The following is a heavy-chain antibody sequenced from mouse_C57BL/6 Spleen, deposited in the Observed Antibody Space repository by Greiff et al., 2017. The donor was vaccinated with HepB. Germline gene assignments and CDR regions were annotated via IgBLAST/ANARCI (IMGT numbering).Heavy chain of an antibody. CDR2: IDPSDSYT. CDR3: ASPYSSGYRNAMDY. J-gene: IGHJ4*01. CDR1: GYTFTSYW. D-gene: IGHD3-2*02. Sequence: QVQLQQPGAELVRPGTSVKLSCKASGYTFTSYWMHWVKQRPGQGLEWIGVIDPSDSYTNYNQKFKGKATLTVDTSSSTAYMQLSSLTSEDSAVYYCASPYSSGYRNAMDYWGQGTSVTVSS. V-gene: IGHV1-59*01.